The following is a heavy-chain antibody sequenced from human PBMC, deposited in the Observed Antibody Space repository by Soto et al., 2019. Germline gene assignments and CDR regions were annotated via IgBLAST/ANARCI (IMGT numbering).Heavy chain of an antibody. V-gene: IGHV3-33*01. CDR3: ARGSGSPLFDP. CDR2: IWYDGSNK. Sequence: GGSLRLSCAVSGFTLSSYGMHWVRQAPGKGLEWVAVIWYDGSNKYYADSVKGRFTISRDNSKNTLHLQMNSLRAEDTAVYYCARGSGSPLFDPWGQGTLVTVSS. CDR1: GFTLSSYG. J-gene: IGHJ5*02. D-gene: IGHD3-10*01.